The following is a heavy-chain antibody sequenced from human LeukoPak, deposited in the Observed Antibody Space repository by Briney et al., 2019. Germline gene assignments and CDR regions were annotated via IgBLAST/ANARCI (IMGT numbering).Heavy chain of an antibody. V-gene: IGHV3-74*01. CDR3: ARGGPYSN. D-gene: IGHD6-13*01. J-gene: IGHJ4*02. CDR1: GFTFSSYW. CDR2: IRPDGTGT. Sequence: GGSLRLSCGASGFTFSSYWMHWVRQAPGKGLVWVSRIRPDGTGTNYADSVKGRFTISRDNAKNTLYLQMNSLRAEDTAVYYCARGGPYSNWGQGTLVTVSS.